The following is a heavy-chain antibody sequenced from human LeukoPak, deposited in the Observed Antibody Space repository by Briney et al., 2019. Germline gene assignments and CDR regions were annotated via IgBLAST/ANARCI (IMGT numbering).Heavy chain of an antibody. CDR3: ARVSPNTVTTLQYFDY. CDR1: GFTFSSHG. CDR2: ITSGTRT. V-gene: IGHV3-23*01. J-gene: IGHJ4*02. D-gene: IGHD4-17*01. Sequence: GGSLRLSCVASGFTFSSHGMNWVRQAPGKGLEWVSGITSGTRTYYADSVKGRIAISRDNSKNTLYLQMNSLRAEDTAVYYCARVSPNTVTTLQYFDYWGQGTLVTVSS.